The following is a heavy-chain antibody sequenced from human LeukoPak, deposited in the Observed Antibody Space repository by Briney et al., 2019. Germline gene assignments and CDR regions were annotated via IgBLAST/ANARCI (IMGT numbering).Heavy chain of an antibody. CDR1: GDSVSSNSGV. V-gene: IGHV6-1*01. J-gene: IGHJ4*02. Sequence: PSQTLSLTCAISGDSVSSNSGVWNWIRQSPSRGLEWLGRTYYRSKWFYDYAESVKGRIIVNPDTSKNQFSLHLNSMTPDDTAVYYCARDAPGQSYFDYWGRGTLVIVSS. CDR3: ARDAPGQSYFDY. CDR2: TYYRSKWFY.